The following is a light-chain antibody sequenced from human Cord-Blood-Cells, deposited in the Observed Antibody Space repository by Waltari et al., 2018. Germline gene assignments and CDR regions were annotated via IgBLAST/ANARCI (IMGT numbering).Light chain of an antibody. Sequence: NVLTQSPATPAFSSGGKATLSCRASQSVSSYLAWYQQKPGQAPRLLIYDASNRATGIPARFSGSGSGTDFTLTISSLEPEDFAVYYCQQRSNWPLTFGGGTKVEIK. CDR3: QQRSNWPLT. V-gene: IGKV3-11*01. CDR2: DAS. J-gene: IGKJ4*01. CDR1: QSVSSY.